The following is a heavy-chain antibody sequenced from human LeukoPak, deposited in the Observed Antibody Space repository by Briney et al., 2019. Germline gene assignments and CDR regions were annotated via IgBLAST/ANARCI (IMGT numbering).Heavy chain of an antibody. CDR1: GFTFSSYN. J-gene: IGHJ4*02. D-gene: IGHD2-15*01. V-gene: IGHV3-21*01. Sequence: PGGSLRLSCAASGFTFSSYNMNWVRQAPGKGLEWVSSISSSSTYIYYADSVKGRFTISRDNAKNSLFLQMNSLGAEHTAVYYCARDAGYCSGGSCYGDDYWGQGTLVTVSS. CDR3: ARDAGYCSGGSCYGDDY. CDR2: ISSSSTYI.